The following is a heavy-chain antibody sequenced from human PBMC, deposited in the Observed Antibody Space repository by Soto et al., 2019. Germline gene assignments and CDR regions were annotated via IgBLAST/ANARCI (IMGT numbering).Heavy chain of an antibody. Sequence: SVKVSCKASGDTVSNFSISWVRQAPRQGLGWMGGIIHIYGTANYAQKFQGRITITADASTRTAYMELSSLRSEDTAADYCAKDRRADWESYYYYAMDVWGQGTTVTVSS. J-gene: IGHJ6*02. CDR1: GDTVSNFS. D-gene: IGHD1-26*01. V-gene: IGHV1-69*13. CDR2: IIHIYGTA. CDR3: AKDRRADWESYYYYAMDV.